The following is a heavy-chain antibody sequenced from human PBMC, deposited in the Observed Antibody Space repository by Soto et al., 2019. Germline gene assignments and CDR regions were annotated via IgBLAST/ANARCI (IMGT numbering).Heavy chain of an antibody. V-gene: IGHV1-69*12. CDR1: GGTFSSYA. Sequence: QVQLVQSGAEVKKPGSSVEVSCNASGGTFSSYAISWVRQAPGQGLEWMGGIIPIFGTANYAQKFQGRVTITADESTSTAYMELSSLRSEDTAVYYCARSGFPGIAAYWGQGTLVTVSS. CDR2: IIPIFGTA. D-gene: IGHD6-13*01. CDR3: ARSGFPGIAAY. J-gene: IGHJ4*02.